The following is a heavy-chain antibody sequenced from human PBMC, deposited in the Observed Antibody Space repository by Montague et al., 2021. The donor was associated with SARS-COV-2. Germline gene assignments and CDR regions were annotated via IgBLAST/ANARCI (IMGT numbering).Heavy chain of an antibody. J-gene: IGHJ4*02. D-gene: IGHD1-26*01. CDR3: ARVGWELRVGDYYFDY. Sequence: SETLSLTCTVYGGSISACYWSWIRQPPGKGLGWIGKINYTGSTNYNSSLKSRLTISVDTSENQFSLKVTSVTPADTAGYYWARVGWELRVGDYYFDYWGQGTLVTVSS. V-gene: IGHV4-59*01. CDR1: GGSISACY. CDR2: INYTGST.